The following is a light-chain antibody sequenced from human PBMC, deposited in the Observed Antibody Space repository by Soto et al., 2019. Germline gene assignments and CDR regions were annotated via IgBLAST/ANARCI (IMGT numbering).Light chain of an antibody. CDR3: CSYAGSYTHVL. CDR1: SSDIGGYNY. Sequence: QSALTQPRSVSGSPGQSVTISCTGTSSDIGGYNYVSWYQQHPGKAPKLMIYGVSERPSGVPDRFSASKSGNTASLTISGLQAEDEADYYCCSYAGSYTHVLFRGGTQLPVL. CDR2: GVS. J-gene: IGLJ2*01. V-gene: IGLV2-11*01.